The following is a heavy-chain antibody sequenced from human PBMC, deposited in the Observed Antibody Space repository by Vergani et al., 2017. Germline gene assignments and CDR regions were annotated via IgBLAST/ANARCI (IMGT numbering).Heavy chain of an antibody. D-gene: IGHD3-3*01. CDR2: ISAYKGNT. V-gene: IGHV1-18*01. CDR3: ERGPVLRFPIYYYGMDV. J-gene: IGHJ6*02. CDR1: GGTFSSYG. Sequence: QVQLVQSGAEVKKPGSSVKVSCKASGGTFSSYGITWVRQAPGQGLEWMGWISAYKGNTNYAQKFQGRVTMTTDTSTSTAYMEVRSLRSDDTAVYYCERGPVLRFPIYYYGMDVWGQGTTVTVSS.